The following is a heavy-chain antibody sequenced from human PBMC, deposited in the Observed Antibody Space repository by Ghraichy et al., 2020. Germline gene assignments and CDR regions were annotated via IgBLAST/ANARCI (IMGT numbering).Heavy chain of an antibody. CDR3: ARGVVYCGGDCYNYFDY. CDR1: GGTFSSYA. V-gene: IGHV1-69*13. Sequence: SVKVSCKASGGTFSSYAISWVRQAPGQGLEWMGGIIPIFGTANYAQKFQGRVTITADESTSTAYMELSSLRSEDTAVYYCARGVVYCGGDCYNYFDYWGQGTLVTVSS. D-gene: IGHD2-21*01. J-gene: IGHJ4*02. CDR2: IIPIFGTA.